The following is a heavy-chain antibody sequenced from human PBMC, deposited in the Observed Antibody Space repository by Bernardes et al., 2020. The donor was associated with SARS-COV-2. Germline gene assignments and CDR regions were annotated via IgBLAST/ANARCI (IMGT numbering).Heavy chain of an antibody. CDR2: ISHDGNSK. CDR3: AKGGGGTSWAYGMDV. CDR1: GFTFSNYG. J-gene: IGHJ6*02. D-gene: IGHD1-26*01. V-gene: IGHV3-30*18. Sequence: GGSLRLSCAVSGFTFSNYGMHWVRQAPGKGLQWVAVISHDGNSKFYADSVKGRFTISGDNSKNTVYLQMNSLRPEDMAVYYCAKGGGGTSWAYGMDVWGQGTTVTVSS.